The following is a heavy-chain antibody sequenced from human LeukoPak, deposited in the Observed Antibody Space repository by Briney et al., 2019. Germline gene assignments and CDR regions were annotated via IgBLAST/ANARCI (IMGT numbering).Heavy chain of an antibody. CDR1: GFTFDDYA. Sequence: GGSLRLSCAASGFTFDDYAMHWVRQAPGKGLEWVSGISWNSGSIGYADSVKGRFTISRDNAKNSLYLQMNSLRAEDTALYYCAKRADPDRYFDYWGQGTLVTVSS. CDR2: ISWNSGSI. CDR3: AKRADPDRYFDY. J-gene: IGHJ4*02. V-gene: IGHV3-9*01.